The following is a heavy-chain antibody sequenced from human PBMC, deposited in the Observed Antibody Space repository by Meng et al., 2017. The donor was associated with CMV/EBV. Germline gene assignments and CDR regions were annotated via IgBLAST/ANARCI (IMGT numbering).Heavy chain of an antibody. CDR3: ARDQPGSGGSCVDY. V-gene: IGHV1-2*02. CDR1: GYTFTGYY. J-gene: IGHJ4*02. D-gene: IGHD2-15*01. Sequence: ASVKVSCKASGYTFTGYYMHWVRQAPGQGLEWMGWINPNSGGTNYAQKFQGRVTMTRDTSISTAYMELSRLRSDDTVVYYCARDQPGSGGSCVDYWGQGTLVTVSS. CDR2: INPNSGGT.